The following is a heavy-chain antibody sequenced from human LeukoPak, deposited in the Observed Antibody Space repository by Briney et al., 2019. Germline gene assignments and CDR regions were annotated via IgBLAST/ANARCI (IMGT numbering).Heavy chain of an antibody. CDR2: IYYSGST. Sequence: TSETLSLTCTVSGGSISSYYWSWIRQPPGKGLEWIGYIYYSGSTNYNPSLKSRVTTSVDTSKNQFSLKLSSVTAADTAVYYCARSGDSSSWYRGYYFDYWGQGTLVTVSS. D-gene: IGHD6-13*01. CDR3: ARSGDSSSWYRGYYFDY. J-gene: IGHJ4*02. CDR1: GGSISSYY. V-gene: IGHV4-59*01.